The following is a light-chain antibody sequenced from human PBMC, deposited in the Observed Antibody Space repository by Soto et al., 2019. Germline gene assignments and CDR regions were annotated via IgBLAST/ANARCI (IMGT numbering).Light chain of an antibody. Sequence: EIVMTQSPDTLSVSPGERVTLSCRASQSISNDLAWYQHKPGQAPRLLIFGASSRATGIPARFSGSGSGTEFTLSISSLQSEDFAVYFCQQYNSWPPWTFGQGTKWIS. CDR1: QSISND. J-gene: IGKJ1*01. V-gene: IGKV3-15*01. CDR3: QQYNSWPPWT. CDR2: GAS.